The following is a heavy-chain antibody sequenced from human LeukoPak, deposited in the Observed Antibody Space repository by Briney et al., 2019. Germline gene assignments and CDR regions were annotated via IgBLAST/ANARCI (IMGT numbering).Heavy chain of an antibody. D-gene: IGHD2-2*02. CDR2: INPSGGST. CDR3: ARSWVVVVPAAIPPVAAAGTGAFDI. CDR1: GYTFTGSF. V-gene: IGHV1-46*01. Sequence: ASVRVSCKASGYTFTGSFMHWVRQAPGQGLEWMGIINPSGGSTSYAQKFQGRVTMTRDMSTSTVYMELGSLRSEDTAVYYCARSWVVVVPAAIPPVAAAGTGAFDIWGQGTMVTVSS. J-gene: IGHJ3*02.